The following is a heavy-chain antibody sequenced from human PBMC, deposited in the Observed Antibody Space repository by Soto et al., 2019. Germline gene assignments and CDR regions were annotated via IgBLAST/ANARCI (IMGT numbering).Heavy chain of an antibody. CDR3: AHSSLHYKKWFDP. Sequence: QITLKESGPTVVKPTQTLTMTCSFSGFPLSSDGVGVGWIRQPPGEAPEWLALIYWDDDTRYSPSLKSRLTITKDTSKNQVVLTMTNMDPVNTATYYCAHSSLHYKKWFDPWGQGTLVIVSS. CDR1: GFPLSSDGVG. J-gene: IGHJ5*02. V-gene: IGHV2-5*02. CDR2: IYWDDDT. D-gene: IGHD1-1*01.